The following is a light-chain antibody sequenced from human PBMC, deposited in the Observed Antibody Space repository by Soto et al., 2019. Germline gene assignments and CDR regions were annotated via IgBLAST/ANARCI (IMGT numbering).Light chain of an antibody. CDR1: QSVSSY. V-gene: IGKV3-11*01. J-gene: IGKJ1*01. CDR2: DVF. CDR3: HQRSNWWT. Sequence: EIVLTQSPATLSLSPGERATLSCRASQSVSSYLAWYQKKPGQAPRLLIYDVFNRATGIPPRFSGSGSGTDFTLTISSLEPEDFAVYYCHQRSNWWTFGQGTKVEIK.